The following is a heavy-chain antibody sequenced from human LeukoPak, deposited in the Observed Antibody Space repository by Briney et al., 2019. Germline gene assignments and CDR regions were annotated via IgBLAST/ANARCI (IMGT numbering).Heavy chain of an antibody. CDR3: GKTTAGYSSGQKPAWPVDY. CDR1: GFTFGSFA. CDR2: IFGSGGSP. D-gene: IGHD5-18*01. Sequence: GRSLRLSCEASGFTFGSFAMYWVRQAPGKGLDWIAGIFGSGGSPHYADSVKGRFTTSRDNSKNTVYLQINSLRAEDTAVYYCGKTTAGYSSGQKPAWPVDYWGQGTLVTVSS. J-gene: IGHJ4*02. V-gene: IGHV3-23*01.